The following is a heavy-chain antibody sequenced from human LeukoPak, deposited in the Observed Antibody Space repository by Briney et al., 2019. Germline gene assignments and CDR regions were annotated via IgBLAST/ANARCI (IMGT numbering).Heavy chain of an antibody. J-gene: IGHJ4*02. CDR2: ISYDGSNK. D-gene: IGHD2/OR15-2a*01. Sequence: GRSLRLSCAASGFTFSSYGMHWVRQAPGKGLEWVAVISYDGSNKYYADSVKGRFTIPRDNSKNALYLQMNSLRAEDTAVYYFAKDDRGDLSSWGEGALVTVSS. V-gene: IGHV3-30*18. CDR3: AKDDRGDLSS. CDR1: GFTFSSYG.